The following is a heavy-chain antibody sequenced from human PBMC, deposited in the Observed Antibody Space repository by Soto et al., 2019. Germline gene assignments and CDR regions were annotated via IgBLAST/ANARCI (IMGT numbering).Heavy chain of an antibody. CDR1: GDSIGTDY. CDR2: VHYSGST. CDR3: ARGAEGGGLHNWFDP. V-gene: IGHV4-59*01. D-gene: IGHD3-16*01. J-gene: IGHJ5*02. Sequence: QVRLQESGPGLVKPSETLSLTCSVSGDSIGTDYWSWVRQPPGKGLEWLGFVHYSGSTKYNPSAKGRRTISVDTSETHLCLKLGAVPAADRAVYYCARGAEGGGLHNWFDPWGQGTLVTVSS.